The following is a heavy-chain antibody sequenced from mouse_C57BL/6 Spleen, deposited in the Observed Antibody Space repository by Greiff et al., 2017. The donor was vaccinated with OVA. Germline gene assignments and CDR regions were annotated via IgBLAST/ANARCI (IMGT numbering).Heavy chain of an antibody. CDR3: ARGPITTVVESYGDY. D-gene: IGHD1-1*01. V-gene: IGHV1-26*01. J-gene: IGHJ4*01. CDR1: GYTFTDYY. CDR2: INPNNGGT. Sequence: EVQLQQSGPELVKPGASVKISCKASGYTFTDYYMNWVKQSHGKSLEWIGDINPNNGGTSYNQKFKGKATLTVDKSSSTAYMELRSLTSEDSAVYYCARGPITTVVESYGDYWGQGTSVTVSS.